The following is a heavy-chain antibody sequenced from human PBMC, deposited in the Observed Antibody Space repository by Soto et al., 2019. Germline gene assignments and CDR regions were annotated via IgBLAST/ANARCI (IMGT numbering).Heavy chain of an antibody. V-gene: IGHV3-53*01. J-gene: IGHJ1*01. Sequence: EVPLVESGGGLIQPGGSLRLSCAASGFTVSSNYMSWVRQAPGKGLEVVSVIYSGGSTYYADSVKGRFTISSDNSKNTLYLQMNSLRAEDTAVYYCARDRVESGYPEYFQHWGQGTLVTVSS. D-gene: IGHD3-22*01. CDR3: ARDRVESGYPEYFQH. CDR1: GFTVSSNY. CDR2: IYSGGST.